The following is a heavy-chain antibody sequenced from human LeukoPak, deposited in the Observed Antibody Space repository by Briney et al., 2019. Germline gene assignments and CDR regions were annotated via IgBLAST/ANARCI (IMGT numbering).Heavy chain of an antibody. Sequence: PRASVKVSCKASGYTFTSYDINWVRQATGQGLEWMGWMDPNSGNTGYAQKFQGRVTMTRNTSISTAYMELSSLRSEDTAVYYCARAGIQLKYYYMDVWGKGTTVTVSS. D-gene: IGHD5-18*01. CDR3: ARAGIQLKYYYMDV. CDR2: MDPNSGNT. CDR1: GYTFTSYD. V-gene: IGHV1-8*01. J-gene: IGHJ6*03.